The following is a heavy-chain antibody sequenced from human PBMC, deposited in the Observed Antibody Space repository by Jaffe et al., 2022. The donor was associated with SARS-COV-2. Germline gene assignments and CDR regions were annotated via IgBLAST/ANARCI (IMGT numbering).Heavy chain of an antibody. CDR3: ARVRGRGVILAFDI. J-gene: IGHJ3*02. CDR2: IKQDGSEK. D-gene: IGHD3-10*01. V-gene: IGHV3-7*03. Sequence: EVQLVESGGGLVQPGGSLRLSCAASGFTFSSYWMSWVRQAPGKGLEWVANIKQDGSEKYYVDSVKGRFTISRDNAKNSLYLQMNSLRAEDTAVYYCARVRGRGVILAFDIWGQGTMVTVSS. CDR1: GFTFSSYW.